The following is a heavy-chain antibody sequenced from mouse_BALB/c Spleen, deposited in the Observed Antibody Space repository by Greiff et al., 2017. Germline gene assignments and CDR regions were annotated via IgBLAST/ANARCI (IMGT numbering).Heavy chain of an antibody. V-gene: IGHV5-6-3*01. D-gene: IGHD2-3*01. CDR3: ARDKGDGYVYYFDY. J-gene: IGHJ2*01. Sequence: EVKLMESGGGLVQPGGSLKLSCAASGFTFSSYGMSWVRQTPDKRLELVATINSNGGSTYYPDSVKGRFTISRDNAKNTLYLQMSSLKSEDTAMYYCARDKGDGYVYYFDYWGQGTTLTVSS. CDR2: INSNGGST. CDR1: GFTFSSYG.